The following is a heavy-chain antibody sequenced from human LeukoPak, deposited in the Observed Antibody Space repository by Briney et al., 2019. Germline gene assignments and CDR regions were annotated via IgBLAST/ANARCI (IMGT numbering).Heavy chain of an antibody. V-gene: IGHV1-46*01. J-gene: IGHJ4*02. CDR2: INPSDGST. D-gene: IGHD3-10*01. CDR1: GYTFTSYY. Sequence: ASVKVSCKASGYTFTSYYMHWVRQAPGQGLEWMGIINPSDGSTTYAQKFQGRVTMTRDTSTSTVYMELSSLRSEDTAVYYCAKDRGSGSYPSPLFDYWGRGILVTVSS. CDR3: AKDRGSGSYPSPLFDY.